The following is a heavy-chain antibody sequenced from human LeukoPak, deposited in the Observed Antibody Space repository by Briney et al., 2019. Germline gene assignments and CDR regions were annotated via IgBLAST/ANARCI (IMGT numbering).Heavy chain of an antibody. CDR3: ARQDSSSWYNAY. J-gene: IGHJ4*02. Sequence: GESLKISCKGSGYSFISYWIAWVRQMPGKGLEWMGIIYPGDSDTRYSPSFQGQVTISADKSISTAYLQWSSLKASETAIYYCARQDSSSWYNAYWGQGTLVTVSS. CDR1: GYSFISYW. V-gene: IGHV5-51*01. D-gene: IGHD6-13*01. CDR2: IYPGDSDT.